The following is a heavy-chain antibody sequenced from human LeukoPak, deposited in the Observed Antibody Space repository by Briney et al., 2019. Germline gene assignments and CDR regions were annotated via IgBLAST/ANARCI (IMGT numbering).Heavy chain of an antibody. CDR3: AREPEKPGGYSGYDIAYYYGMDV. Sequence: TGGSLRLSCAASGFTFSSYWMHWVRQAPGKGLVWVSRINSDGSSTSYADSVKGRFTISRDNAKNTLYLQMNSLRAEDTAVYYCAREPEKPGGYSGYDIAYYYGMDVWGQGTTVTVSS. D-gene: IGHD5-12*01. CDR1: GFTFSSYW. J-gene: IGHJ6*02. CDR2: INSDGSST. V-gene: IGHV3-74*01.